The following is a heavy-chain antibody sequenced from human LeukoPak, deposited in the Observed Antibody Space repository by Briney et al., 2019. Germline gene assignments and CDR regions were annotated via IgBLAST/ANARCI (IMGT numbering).Heavy chain of an antibody. CDR2: ISAYNGNT. D-gene: IGHD5-24*01. CDR3: ASLRDMAWFDP. CDR1: GYTFTSYG. Sequence: ASVKVSCKASGYTFTSYGISWVRQAPGQGLEWMGWISAYNGNTNYAQKLQGRVTMTTDTSTSTAYMELRSLRSDDTAVYCCASLRDMAWFDPWGQGTLVTVSS. V-gene: IGHV1-18*01. J-gene: IGHJ5*02.